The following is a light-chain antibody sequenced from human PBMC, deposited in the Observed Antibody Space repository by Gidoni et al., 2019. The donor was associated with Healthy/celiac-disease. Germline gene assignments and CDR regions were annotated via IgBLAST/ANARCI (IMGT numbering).Light chain of an antibody. CDR1: QSVSSY. J-gene: IGKJ1*01. CDR2: DSS. CDR3: QQGSNWPRT. V-gene: IGKV3-11*01. Sequence: EIVFTQSPATLSLSPGERATLSCRASQSVSSYLAWYQQKPGQAPRLLIYDSSNRATGIPARFSGSGSGTDFTLTISSLEPEDFAVYYCQQGSNWPRTFGQGTKVEIK.